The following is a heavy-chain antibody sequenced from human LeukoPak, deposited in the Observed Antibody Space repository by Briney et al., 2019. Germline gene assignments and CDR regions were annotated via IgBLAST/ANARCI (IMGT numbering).Heavy chain of an antibody. V-gene: IGHV4-30-2*01. Sequence: SQTLSLTCAVSGGSINSGGYSWSWIRQPPGKGLEWVGYIYHSGSTYYNPSLRSRVTIPLDRSKNQFSLKLSSVTAADTAVYYCARNPTYSTSSRDAFDIWGQGTMVTVSS. CDR1: GGSINSGGYS. D-gene: IGHD6-6*01. CDR3: ARNPTYSTSSRDAFDI. CDR2: IYHSGST. J-gene: IGHJ3*02.